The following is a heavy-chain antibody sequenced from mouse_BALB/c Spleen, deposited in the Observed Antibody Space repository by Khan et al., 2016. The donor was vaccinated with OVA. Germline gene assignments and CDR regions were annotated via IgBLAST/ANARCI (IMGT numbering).Heavy chain of an antibody. CDR3: ARDKLPQLVEY. Sequence: QVQLKQSGPDLVAPSQSLSITCTVSGFSLTSYAIHWVRQPPGKGLEWLVVIWTDGSTTYYSALKSRMSTSKDNSKSHVFFKINSLQTYDTAMDYCARDKLPQLVEYWGQGTLVTVSA. CDR1: GFSLTSYA. V-gene: IGHV2-6*02. J-gene: IGHJ4*01. CDR2: IWTDGST.